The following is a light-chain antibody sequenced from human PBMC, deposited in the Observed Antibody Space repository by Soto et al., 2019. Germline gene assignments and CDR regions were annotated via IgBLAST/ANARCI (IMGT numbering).Light chain of an antibody. J-gene: IGKJ4*01. Sequence: PGERATLSCMASQSVSSYLAWYQQKPGQAPRLLIYDASMRAAPIPARFSGSGSGTDFTLTISRLEPEDFAVYYCQQYGNSPPITFGGGTKVDIK. CDR3: QQYGNSPPIT. CDR2: DAS. CDR1: QSVSSY. V-gene: IGKV3-11*01.